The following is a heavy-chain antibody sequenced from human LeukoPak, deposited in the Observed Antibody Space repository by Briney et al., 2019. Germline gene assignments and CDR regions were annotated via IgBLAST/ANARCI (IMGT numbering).Heavy chain of an antibody. CDR2: IIPIFGTA. CDR1: GGTFSSYA. V-gene: IGHV1-69*05. CDR3: ARDLGGSYSRKYYFDY. Sequence: SVKVSCKASGGTFSSYAISWVRQAPGQGLEWMGGIIPIFGTANYAQKLQGRVTMTTDTSTSTAYMELRSPRSDDTAVYYCARDLGGSYSRKYYFDYWGQGTLVTVSS. J-gene: IGHJ4*02. D-gene: IGHD1-26*01.